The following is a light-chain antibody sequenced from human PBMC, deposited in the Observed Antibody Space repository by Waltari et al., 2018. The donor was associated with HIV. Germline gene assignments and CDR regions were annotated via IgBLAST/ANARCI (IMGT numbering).Light chain of an antibody. V-gene: IGLV2-23*01. CDR1: SSDVGRYNL. J-gene: IGLJ3*02. CDR2: EGS. Sequence: QSALTQPASVSGSPGQSITISCTGTSSDVGRYNLVSWYQQLPGKAPKLMIYEGSKRTSGVSNRVSGSKSGNTASLTISGLQAEDEADYYCCSYAGSDIWVFGGGTKLTVL. CDR3: CSYAGSDIWV.